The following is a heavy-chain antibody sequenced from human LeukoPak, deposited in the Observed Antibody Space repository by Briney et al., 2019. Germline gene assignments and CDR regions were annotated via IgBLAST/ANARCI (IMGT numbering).Heavy chain of an antibody. V-gene: IGHV1-8*01. CDR1: GYTFTSYD. CDR3: ARARIAVATFDP. CDR2: MNPNSGKT. J-gene: IGHJ5*02. Sequence: ASVKVSCKASGYTFTSYDINWVRQATGQGLEWMGWMNPNSGKTGYAQKFQGRVTMTRNTSISTAYMELSSLRSEDTAVYYCARARIAVATFDPWGQGTLVTVSS. D-gene: IGHD6-19*01.